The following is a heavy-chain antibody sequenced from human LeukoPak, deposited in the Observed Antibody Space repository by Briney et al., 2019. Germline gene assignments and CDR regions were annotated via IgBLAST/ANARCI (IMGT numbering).Heavy chain of an antibody. D-gene: IGHD6-19*01. CDR2: ISGSGGST. V-gene: IGHV3-23*01. Sequence: GGSLRLSCAASGFTFSRYAMSWVRQAPGKGLEWVSGISGSGGSTYYADSVKGRFTISRDNAKNSLYLQMNSLRAEDTAVYYCVPIAVAGTKAFDHWGQGTLVTVSS. J-gene: IGHJ4*02. CDR1: GFTFSRYA. CDR3: VPIAVAGTKAFDH.